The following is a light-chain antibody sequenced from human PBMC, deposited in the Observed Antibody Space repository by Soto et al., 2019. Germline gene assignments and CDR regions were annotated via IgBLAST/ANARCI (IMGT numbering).Light chain of an antibody. CDR3: QTWGTGTVV. CDR2: LNSDGSH. CDR1: SGHSRYA. J-gene: IGLJ2*01. V-gene: IGLV4-69*01. Sequence: QLVLTQSPSASASLGASVKLTCTLSSGHSRYAIAWHQQQPEKGPRYLMKLNSDGSHSKGDGIPDRFSGSSSGAERYLTISSLQSEDEADYYCQTWGTGTVVFGGRTKLTVL.